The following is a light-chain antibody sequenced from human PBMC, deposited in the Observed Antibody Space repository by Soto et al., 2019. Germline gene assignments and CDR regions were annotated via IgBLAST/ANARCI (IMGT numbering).Light chain of an antibody. J-gene: IGLJ1*01. CDR3: SSYAGTDTYV. V-gene: IGLV2-23*01. CDR1: SSDVGSYNL. Sequence: QSALTQPASVSGSPGQSITISCTGTSSDVGSYNLVSWYRQYPGKAPKLMIYEGSKRPSGVSDRFSGSKSGNTASPTISGLQAEDEADYYCSSYAGTDTYVFGSGTKV. CDR2: EGS.